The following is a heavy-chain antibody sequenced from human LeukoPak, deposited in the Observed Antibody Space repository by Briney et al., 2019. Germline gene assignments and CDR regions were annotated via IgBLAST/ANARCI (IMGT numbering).Heavy chain of an antibody. Sequence: PGGSLRLSCAASGFTFNNYGMHWVRQAPGKGLEWVAVISYDGRNKHYPDSVKGRFTISRDISTDTLWLQMDSLRTEDTAVYYCATEPQTLVPYSSSWYSKPEGNFDYWGQGTLVTVSS. CDR1: GFTFNNYG. CDR3: ATEPQTLVPYSSSWYSKPEGNFDY. D-gene: IGHD6-13*01. CDR2: ISYDGRNK. V-gene: IGHV3-30*03. J-gene: IGHJ4*02.